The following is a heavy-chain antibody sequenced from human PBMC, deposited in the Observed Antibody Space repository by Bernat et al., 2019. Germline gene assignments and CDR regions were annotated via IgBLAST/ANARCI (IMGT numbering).Heavy chain of an antibody. Sequence: QMQLVESGGGVVQPGRSLRPSCAASGFSFSTFAMHWARQAPGKGLEWVAIISHDGSEKYYADSVKGRFTISRDNSKNTFYLQMSSLRAEDTAVYYCARDLVEADFWGQGTLVTVS. D-gene: IGHD3-3*01. CDR1: GFSFSTFA. J-gene: IGHJ4*02. V-gene: IGHV3-30*15. CDR3: ARDLVEADF. CDR2: ISHDGSEK.